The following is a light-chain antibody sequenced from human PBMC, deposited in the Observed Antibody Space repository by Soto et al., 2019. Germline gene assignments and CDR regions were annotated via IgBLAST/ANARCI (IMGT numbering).Light chain of an antibody. CDR1: SSNIGAGHD. CDR2: RFN. V-gene: IGLV1-40*01. Sequence: QSVLTQPPSVSGAPGQRVTISCTGSSSNIGAGHDVNWYQHSPGTAPKLLIYRFNNRPSGVPDRFSGSKSGTSASLAISGLQAEDEADYYCQSFDTSLSGSVVFGGGTKLTVL. CDR3: QSFDTSLSGSVV. J-gene: IGLJ2*01.